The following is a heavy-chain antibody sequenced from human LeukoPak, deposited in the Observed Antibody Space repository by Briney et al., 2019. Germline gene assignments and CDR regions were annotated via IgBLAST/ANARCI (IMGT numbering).Heavy chain of an antibody. J-gene: IGHJ3*02. CDR3: ARDHGAGYYDSSGYPAYAFDI. V-gene: IGHV1-3*01. D-gene: IGHD3-22*01. CDR1: GYTFTSYG. Sequence: ASVKVSCKASGYTFTSYGISWVRQAPGQRLEWMGWINAGNGNTKYSQKFQGRVTITRDTSASTAYMELSSLRSEDTAVYYCARDHGAGYYDSSGYPAYAFDIWGQGTMVTVSS. CDR2: INAGNGNT.